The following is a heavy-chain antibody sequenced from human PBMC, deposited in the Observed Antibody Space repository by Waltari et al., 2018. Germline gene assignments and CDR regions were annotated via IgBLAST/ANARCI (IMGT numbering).Heavy chain of an antibody. J-gene: IGHJ6*03. CDR1: GFGFSSSE. V-gene: IGHV3-48*03. CDR2: ISTSGDSI. D-gene: IGHD3-16*01. Sequence: EEQLVESGGGLVQPGGSLRLSCVASGFGFSSSEMYCVRQAPGKALEWVSSISTSGDSIHYADSVKGRFTISRDNSKSSLYLQLSSLRAEDTAVYYCARVGGYYYYYMDVWGKGTTVTVSS. CDR3: ARVGGYYYYYMDV.